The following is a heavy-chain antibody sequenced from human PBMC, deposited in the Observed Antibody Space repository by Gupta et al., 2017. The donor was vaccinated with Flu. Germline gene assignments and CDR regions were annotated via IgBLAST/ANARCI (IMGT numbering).Heavy chain of an antibody. D-gene: IGHD2-8*01. CDR2: IYHSGRT. Sequence: QVHLQESGPGLVKPSGTLSLTYAVSGGSVSSSNWWSWLRQPPGKGLEWIGEIYHSGRTNYNPSLKSPVTISIDKSNNQFSLRLSSVTAADTAVYYCARNEDTYGYFDYWGQGTLVTVSS. J-gene: IGHJ4*02. V-gene: IGHV4-4*02. CDR3: ARNEDTYGYFDY. CDR1: GGSVSSSNW.